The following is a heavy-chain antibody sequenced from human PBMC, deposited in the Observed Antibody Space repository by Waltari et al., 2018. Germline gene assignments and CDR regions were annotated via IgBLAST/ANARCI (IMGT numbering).Heavy chain of an antibody. Sequence: QVTLRESGPALVKPTQTLTLTCPFSGFSLSTSGMCVSWIRQPPGKALEWLARIDWDDDQYYSTSRKTRLNSSKDTAENRVVLTMTNMDPVDTATYYCARIFAAAGTGRYYYYGMDVGGQGTTVTVSS. J-gene: IGHJ6*02. CDR3: ARIFAAAGTGRYYYYGMDV. CDR1: GFSLSTSGMC. D-gene: IGHD6-13*01. CDR2: IDWDDDQ. V-gene: IGHV2-70*15.